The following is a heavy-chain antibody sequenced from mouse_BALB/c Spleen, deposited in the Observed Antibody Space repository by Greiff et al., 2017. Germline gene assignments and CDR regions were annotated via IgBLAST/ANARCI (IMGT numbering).Heavy chain of an antibody. V-gene: IGHV3-2*02. Sequence: VQLKESGPGLVKPSQSLSLTCTVTGYSITSDYAWNWIRQFPGNKLEWMGYISYSGSTSYNPSLKSRISITRDTSKNQFFLQLNSVTTEDTATYYCATIYYGYDYYAMDYWGQGTSVTVSS. J-gene: IGHJ4*01. CDR1: GYSITSDYA. D-gene: IGHD2-2*01. CDR2: ISYSGST. CDR3: ATIYYGYDYYAMDY.